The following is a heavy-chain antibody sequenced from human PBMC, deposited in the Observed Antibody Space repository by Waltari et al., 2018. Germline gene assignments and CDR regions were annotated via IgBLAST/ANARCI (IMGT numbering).Heavy chain of an antibody. CDR2: INPNSGGT. CDR1: GYTFTGYY. J-gene: IGHJ3*02. V-gene: IGHV1-2*02. CDR3: ARVPYYDFWSGYYTYDAFDI. D-gene: IGHD3-3*01. Sequence: QVQLVQSGAEVKKPGASVKVSCKASGYTFTGYYMHWVRQAPGQGLEWMGWINPNSGGTNYAQKFQGRVTMTRDTSISTAYMELSRLRSDDTAVYYCARVPYYDFWSGYYTYDAFDIWGQGTMVTVSS.